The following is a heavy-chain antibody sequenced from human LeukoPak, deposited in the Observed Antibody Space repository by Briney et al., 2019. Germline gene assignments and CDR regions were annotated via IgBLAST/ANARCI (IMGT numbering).Heavy chain of an antibody. CDR2: IYYSGST. J-gene: IGHJ3*02. CDR1: GGSISSYY. D-gene: IGHD3-10*01. CDR3: ARLTPMDTMIRYHAFDI. V-gene: IGHV4-59*01. Sequence: PSETLSLTCTVSGGSISSYYWSWIRQPPGKGLEWIGYIYYSGSTNYNPSLKSRVTISVDTSKNQFSLKLSSVTAADTAVYYCARLTPMDTMIRYHAFDIWGQGTLVTVSS.